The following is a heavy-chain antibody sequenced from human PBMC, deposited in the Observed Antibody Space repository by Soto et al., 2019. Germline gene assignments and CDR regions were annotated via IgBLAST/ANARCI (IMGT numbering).Heavy chain of an antibody. J-gene: IGHJ4*02. V-gene: IGHV2-5*01. CDR3: AHLPNLEYSSSTRYFDY. CDR2: IYWNYDK. D-gene: IGHD6-6*01. CDR1: GFSLSTSGLG. Sequence: QITLKESGPTLVQPTQTLTLTCTFSGFSLSTSGLGVGWIRQPPGKSLERLALIYWNYDKGYSPSLKSKLTITTDTSKHQVVLTMTNMDPVDTATYYCAHLPNLEYSSSTRYFDYWGEGTLVTVSS.